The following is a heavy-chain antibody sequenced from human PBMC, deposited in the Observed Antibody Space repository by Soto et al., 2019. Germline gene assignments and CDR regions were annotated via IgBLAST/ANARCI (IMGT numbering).Heavy chain of an antibody. D-gene: IGHD3-22*01. J-gene: IGHJ5*02. CDR3: AADPIPDDYDSSGP. V-gene: IGHV1-69*13. CDR2: IIPIFGTA. CDR1: GGTFSSYA. Sequence: SVKVSCKASGGTFSSYAISWVRQAPGQGLEWMGGIIPIFGTANYAQKFQGRVTITADESTSTAYMELSSLRSEDTAVYYCAADPIPDDYDSSGPWAQGTLVTVSS.